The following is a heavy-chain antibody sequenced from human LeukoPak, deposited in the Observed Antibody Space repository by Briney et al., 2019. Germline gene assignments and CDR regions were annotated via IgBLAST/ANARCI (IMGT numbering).Heavy chain of an antibody. V-gene: IGHV1-24*01. CDR3: ATIGIAAAGTVDY. CDR2: FGPEDGET. CDR1: GYTLTELS. Sequence: GASVKVSCKVSGYTLTELSMHWVRQAPGKGLEWMGGFGPEDGETIYAQKFQGRVTMTEDTSTGTAYMELSSLRSEDTAVYYCATIGIAAAGTVDYWGQGTLVTVSS. J-gene: IGHJ4*02. D-gene: IGHD6-13*01.